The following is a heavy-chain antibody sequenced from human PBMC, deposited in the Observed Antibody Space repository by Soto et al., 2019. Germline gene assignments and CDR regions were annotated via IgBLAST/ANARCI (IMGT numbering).Heavy chain of an antibody. CDR3: ARGYYDFYSDY. CDR2: IIPIFGTA. J-gene: IGHJ4*02. V-gene: IGHV1-69*01. Sequence: SVKVSCKASGGTFISYAIIWVRQAPGQGLEWMGGIIPIFGTANYAQKFQGRVTITADESTSTAYMELSSLRSEDTAVYYCARGYYDFYSDYWGQGTLVTVSS. CDR1: GGTFISYA. D-gene: IGHD3-3*01.